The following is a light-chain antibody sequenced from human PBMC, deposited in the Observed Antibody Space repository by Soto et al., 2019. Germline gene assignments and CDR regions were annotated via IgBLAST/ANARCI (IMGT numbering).Light chain of an antibody. Sequence: EIVLTQSPGTLSLSPGERATLSCRASQSVSSRYLAWYQQKPGQAPRLLIYAASPRATGTPDRFSGSGSGTDFTLTINRLEPEDFALYYCQQYGGSPLYTFGQGTKLEIK. CDR3: QQYGGSPLYT. V-gene: IGKV3-20*01. CDR2: AAS. J-gene: IGKJ2*01. CDR1: QSVSSRY.